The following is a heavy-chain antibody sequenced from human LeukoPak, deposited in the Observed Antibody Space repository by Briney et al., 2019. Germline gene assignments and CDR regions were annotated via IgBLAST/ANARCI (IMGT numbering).Heavy chain of an antibody. CDR2: ISSNGNTE. D-gene: IGHD3-9*01. CDR1: GFTFSTYA. CDR3: ARDTLNGPFVTSLDY. Sequence: GGSLRLSCAASGFTFSTYAMHWVRQAPGKGLEWVSHISSNGNTEYYLDSVRLRFTMSRDNAKNLLFLQLDSLRAEDTAVYYCARDTLNGPFVTSLDYWGQGALVTVSS. V-gene: IGHV3-48*03. J-gene: IGHJ4*02.